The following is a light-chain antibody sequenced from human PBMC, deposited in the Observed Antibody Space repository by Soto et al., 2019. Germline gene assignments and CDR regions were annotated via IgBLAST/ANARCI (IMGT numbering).Light chain of an antibody. V-gene: IGKV3-15*01. CDR3: QQYNNWWT. CDR2: GAS. J-gene: IGKJ1*01. Sequence: IVMTQCPATLSVSPGERATLSCRASQSVSSNLAWYQQKPGQATRILIYGASTRATGITDRFSGSGSGTELTLTITSLQSEDFAVYYCQQYNNWWTFGQGTKVDIK. CDR1: QSVSSN.